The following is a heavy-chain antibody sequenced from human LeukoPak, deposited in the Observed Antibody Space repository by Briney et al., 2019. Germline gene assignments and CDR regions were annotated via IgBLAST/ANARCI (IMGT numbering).Heavy chain of an antibody. Sequence: SETLSLTCTVSGGSISSSSYYWGWIRQPPGKGLEWIGSIYYSGSTYYNPSLKSRVTISVDTSKNQFSLKLSSVTAADTAVYYCARYYYGSGSTYFDYWGQGTLVTVSS. CDR1: GGSISSSSYY. CDR2: IYYSGST. D-gene: IGHD3-10*01. CDR3: ARYYYGSGSTYFDY. V-gene: IGHV4-39*01. J-gene: IGHJ4*02.